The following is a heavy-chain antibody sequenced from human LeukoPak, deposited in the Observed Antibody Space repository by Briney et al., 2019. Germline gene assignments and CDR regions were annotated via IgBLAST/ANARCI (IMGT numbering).Heavy chain of an antibody. V-gene: IGHV4-59*06. CDR3: ARVLATFWEFDY. CDR1: GFTVSSNY. Sequence: GSLRLSCAASGFTVSSNYMSWVRQAPGKGLEWVGYIYYSGSTYYNPSLKSRVTISVDTSKNQFSLKLSSVTAADTAVYYCARVLATFWEFDYWGQGTLVTVSS. J-gene: IGHJ4*02. D-gene: IGHD5-24*01. CDR2: IYYSGST.